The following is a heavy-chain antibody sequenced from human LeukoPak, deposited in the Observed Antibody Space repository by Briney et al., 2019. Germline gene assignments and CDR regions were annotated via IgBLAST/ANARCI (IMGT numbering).Heavy chain of an antibody. Sequence: SETLSLTCAVYGGSFSGYYWSWIRQPPGKGLEWIGEINHSGSTNYNPSLKSRVTISVDKSKNQFSLKLSSVTAADTAVYYCAGRYGTVAIDYWGQGTLVTVSS. CDR3: AGRYGTVAIDY. D-gene: IGHD1-26*01. J-gene: IGHJ4*02. V-gene: IGHV4-34*01. CDR2: INHSGST. CDR1: GGSFSGYY.